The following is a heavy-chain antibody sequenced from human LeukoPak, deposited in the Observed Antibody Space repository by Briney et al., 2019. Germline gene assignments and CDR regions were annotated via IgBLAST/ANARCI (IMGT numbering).Heavy chain of an antibody. V-gene: IGHV4-59*01. CDR1: GVSITSSY. CDR2: IYYGGGT. D-gene: IGHD6-13*01. CDR3: ARDPSLSIAAEDNWFDP. Sequence: SETLSLTCTVSGVSITSSYWSWIRQPPGKGLEWIGFIYYGGGTNYSPSLKSRVTISVDTSKNQLSLKLRSVTAADTAVYYCARDPSLSIAAEDNWFDPWGQGTLVTVSS. J-gene: IGHJ5*02.